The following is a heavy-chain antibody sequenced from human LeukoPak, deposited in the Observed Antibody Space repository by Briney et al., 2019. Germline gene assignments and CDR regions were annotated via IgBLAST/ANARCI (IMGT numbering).Heavy chain of an antibody. J-gene: IGHJ6*03. CDR1: GGSFSGYY. D-gene: IGHD6-13*01. CDR3: SKDIAPAVYYMDV. CDR2: ISSSGSTI. V-gene: IGHV3-11*01. Sequence: LSLTCAVYGGSFSGYYWNWIRQPPGKGLEWVSYISSSGSTIYYADSVKGRFTISRDNAKNSLYLQMNSLRAEDTALYYWSKDIAPAVYYMDVWGKGTTVT.